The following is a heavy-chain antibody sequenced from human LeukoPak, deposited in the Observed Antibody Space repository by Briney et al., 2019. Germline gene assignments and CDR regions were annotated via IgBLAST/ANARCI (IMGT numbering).Heavy chain of an antibody. CDR1: GYGFTTFW. CDR2: IHPSDSNT. J-gene: IGHJ4*02. V-gene: IGHV5-10-1*01. CDR3: ARHFYDTNPSDY. Sequence: PGEFLKISCKGSGYGFTTFWISWVRPMPGKGLGWMGMIHPSDSNTNCSPSFQGHVTISADTSISTAFLQWSSLKASDSAMYYCARHFYDTNPSDYWGQGTLVTVAS. D-gene: IGHD3-22*01.